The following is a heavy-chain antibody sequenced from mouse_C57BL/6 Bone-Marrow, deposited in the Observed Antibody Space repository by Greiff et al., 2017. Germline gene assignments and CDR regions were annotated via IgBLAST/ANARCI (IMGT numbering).Heavy chain of an antibody. CDR3: ARDYYGPHYYAMDY. D-gene: IGHD1-1*01. Sequence: EVHLVESGGGLVQPGGSLSLSCAASGFTFTDYYMSWVRQPPGKALEWLGFIRNKANGYTTEYSASVKGRFTISRDNSQSILYLQMNALRAEDSATYYCARDYYGPHYYAMDYWGQGTSVTVSS. CDR1: GFTFTDYY. J-gene: IGHJ4*01. CDR2: IRNKANGYTT. V-gene: IGHV7-3*01.